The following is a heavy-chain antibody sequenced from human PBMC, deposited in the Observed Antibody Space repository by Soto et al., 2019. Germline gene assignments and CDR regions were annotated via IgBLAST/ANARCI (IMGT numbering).Heavy chain of an antibody. CDR2: IYYDGRT. V-gene: IGHV4-39*01. J-gene: IGHJ4*01. D-gene: IGHD2-8*01. Sequence: SETLSLTCTVSGGCFSRSRHYWVWIRQPPGKGLEWVGSIYYDGRTYYNASLKSRVTISVDTSKNQFSLKVNSVTVADTAVYYCARRSHTNWPAYWGHGTQVTVSS. CDR1: GGCFSRSRHY. CDR3: ARRSHTNWPAY.